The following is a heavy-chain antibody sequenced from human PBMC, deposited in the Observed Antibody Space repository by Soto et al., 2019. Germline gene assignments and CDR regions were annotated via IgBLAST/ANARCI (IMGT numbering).Heavy chain of an antibody. D-gene: IGHD3-22*01. V-gene: IGHV4-31*03. J-gene: IGHJ3*02. CDR2: IYYSGST. Sequence: SETLSLTCTVSGGSISSGGYYWSWIRQHPGKGLEWIGYIYYSGSTYYNPSLKSRVTISVDTSKNQFSLKLSSVTAADTAVYYCARDRFYYDSSGYFMNDAFDIWGQGTMVTVSS. CDR1: GGSISSGGYY. CDR3: ARDRFYYDSSGYFMNDAFDI.